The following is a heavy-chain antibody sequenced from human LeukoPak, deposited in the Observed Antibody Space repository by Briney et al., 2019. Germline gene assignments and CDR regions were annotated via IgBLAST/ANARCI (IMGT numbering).Heavy chain of an antibody. D-gene: IGHD2-15*01. CDR2: INWNSDSI. J-gene: IGHJ4*02. CDR3: AKSYCSGAYCYFFDY. Sequence: PGGSLRLSCAVSGFTFDDYAMHWVRQVPGKGLEWVSGINWNSDSIGYADSVKGRFTTSRDNAKNSLYLQMNSLRPEDTALYYCAKSYCSGAYCYFFDYWGQGTLVTVSS. V-gene: IGHV3-9*01. CDR1: GFTFDDYA.